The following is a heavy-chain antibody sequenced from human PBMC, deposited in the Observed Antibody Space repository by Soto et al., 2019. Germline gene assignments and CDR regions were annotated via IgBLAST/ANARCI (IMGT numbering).Heavy chain of an antibody. J-gene: IGHJ4*02. V-gene: IGHV1-69*02. CDR1: GGTFSSYT. Sequence: QVQLVQSGAEVKKPGSSVKVSCKASGGTFSSYTISWVRQAPGQGLEWMGRIIPILGIANYAQKFQGRVTITAEKSTSTAYMELSSLRSEDTAGYYWARRGGGNGYCSSTSCYSDYWGQGTLVTVSS. D-gene: IGHD2-2*03. CDR2: IIPILGIA. CDR3: ARRGGGNGYCSSTSCYSDY.